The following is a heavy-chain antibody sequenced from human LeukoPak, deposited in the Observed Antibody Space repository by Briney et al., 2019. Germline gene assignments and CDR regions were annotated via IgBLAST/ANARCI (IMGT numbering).Heavy chain of an antibody. CDR1: GFTFSSYG. D-gene: IGHD3-3*01. Sequence: GGFLRLSCAASGFTFSSYGMHWVRQAPGKGLEWVAVISYDGSNKYYADSVKGRFTISRDNAKNSLYLQMDSLRAEDTAVYYCARDNGPDYDFFMDVWGKGTTVTVSS. V-gene: IGHV3-30*03. J-gene: IGHJ6*03. CDR3: ARDNGPDYDFFMDV. CDR2: ISYDGSNK.